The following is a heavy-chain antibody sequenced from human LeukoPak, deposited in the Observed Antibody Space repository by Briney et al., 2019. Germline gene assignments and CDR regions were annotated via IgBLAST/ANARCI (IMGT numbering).Heavy chain of an antibody. V-gene: IGHV4-59*01. Sequence: SETLSLTCTVSGGSFSTYYWNWIRQPPGKGLEWIGYIYYTGSTNYNPSLKSRVTISVDTSKNQFFLKLSSVTAADTAVYYCARDLGADYGDYIFAPWGQGTLVTVSS. CDR1: GGSFSTYY. D-gene: IGHD4-17*01. CDR2: IYYTGST. J-gene: IGHJ5*02. CDR3: ARDLGADYGDYIFAP.